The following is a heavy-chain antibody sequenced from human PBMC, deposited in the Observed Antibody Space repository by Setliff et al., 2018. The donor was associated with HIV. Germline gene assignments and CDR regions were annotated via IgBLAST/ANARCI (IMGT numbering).Heavy chain of an antibody. V-gene: IGHV1-18*01. CDR2: ISAYHHKT. Sequence: ASVKVSCKASGYTFKSYGITWVRQAPGQGLEWMGWISAYHHKTNYAQKLQGRVTMTKDTSTSTAYMELRSLSSDDTAVYYWARYGPRSYDDILAGFGRFDYWGQGSVVTVSS. J-gene: IGHJ4*02. D-gene: IGHD3-9*01. CDR3: ARYGPRSYDDILAGFGRFDY. CDR1: GYTFKSYG.